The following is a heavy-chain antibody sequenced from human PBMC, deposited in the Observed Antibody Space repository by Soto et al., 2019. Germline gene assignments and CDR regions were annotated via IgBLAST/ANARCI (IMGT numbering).Heavy chain of an antibody. D-gene: IGHD2-2*01. CDR2: IYYSGST. V-gene: IGHV4-31*03. J-gene: IGHJ3*02. CDR3: ARSPELGYCSSTSCHRGAFDI. CDR1: GGSISSGGYY. Sequence: LSLTCTVSGGSISSGGYYWSWIRQHPGKGLEWIGYIYYSGSTYYNPSLKSRVTISVDTSKNQFSLKLSSVTAADTAVYYCARSPELGYCSSTSCHRGAFDIWGQGTMVTVSS.